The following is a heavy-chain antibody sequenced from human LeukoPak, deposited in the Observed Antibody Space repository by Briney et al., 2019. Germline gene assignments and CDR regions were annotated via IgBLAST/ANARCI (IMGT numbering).Heavy chain of an antibody. CDR1: GGSISTYY. CDR2: IYYSGST. V-gene: IGHV4-59*08. Sequence: SETLSLTCTVSGGSISTYYWSWIRQPPGKGLEWIGFIYYSGSTNYNPSLKSRVIMSVDTSKNQFSLKLTSVTAADTAVYYCARRGGDHARENYFDYWGQGTLVTVSS. CDR3: ARRGGDHARENYFDY. D-gene: IGHD3-10*01. J-gene: IGHJ4*02.